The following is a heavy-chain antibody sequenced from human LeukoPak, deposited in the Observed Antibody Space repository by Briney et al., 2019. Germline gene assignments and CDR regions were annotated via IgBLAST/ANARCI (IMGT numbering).Heavy chain of an antibody. CDR1: GFAFSSYW. CDR2: IKQDGSEK. CDR3: ARSSGRGLVIAATFDY. J-gene: IGHJ4*01. Sequence: PGGSLRLSCAASGFAFSSYWMSWVRQAPGRGLEWVANIKQDGSEKYYVDSVKGRFTIFRDNAKNSLYLQMNSLRAEDTAVYYCARSSGRGLVIAATFDYWGQGTLVTVSS. D-gene: IGHD2-15*01. V-gene: IGHV3-7*01.